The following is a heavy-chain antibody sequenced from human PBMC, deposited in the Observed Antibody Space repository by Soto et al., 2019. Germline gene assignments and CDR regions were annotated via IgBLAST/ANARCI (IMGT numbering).Heavy chain of an antibody. CDR3: ARARIAVRAFDI. J-gene: IGHJ3*02. D-gene: IGHD6-19*01. V-gene: IGHV4-34*01. Sequence: SETLSLTCAVYGGSFSGYYWSWIRQPPGKGLEWIGEINHSGSTNYNPSLKSRVTISVDTSKNQFSLKLSSVTAADTAVYYCARARIAVRAFDIWGQGTMVTVSS. CDR2: INHSGST. CDR1: GGSFSGYY.